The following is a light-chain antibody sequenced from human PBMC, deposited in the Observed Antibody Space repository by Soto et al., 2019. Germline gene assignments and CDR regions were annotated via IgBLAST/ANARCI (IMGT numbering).Light chain of an antibody. J-gene: IGLJ1*01. CDR2: DVS. CDR3: SSYTSSSTPYV. CDR1: SSDVGGYNY. V-gene: IGLV2-14*01. Sequence: QSALTQPASVSGSPGQSITISCTGTSSDVGGYNYVSWYQQHPGKAPKLIIYDVSNRPSGVSNRFSGSKSGNTASLTTSGLQAEDEADYYCSSYTSSSTPYVFGTGTKATVL.